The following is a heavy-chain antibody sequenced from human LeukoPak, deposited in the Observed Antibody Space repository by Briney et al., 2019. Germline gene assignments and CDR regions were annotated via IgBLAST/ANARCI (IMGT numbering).Heavy chain of an antibody. V-gene: IGHV3-30*02. D-gene: IGHD3-16*02. CDR3: AKGERIMITFGGVIVNEVLDY. J-gene: IGHJ4*02. Sequence: QPGGSLRLSCAASGFTFNNYGMHWVRQAPGKGLEWVAFIRYDGSNKYYADSVKGRFTISRDNSKNTLYLQMNSLRAEDTAVYYCAKGERIMITFGGVIVNEVLDYWGQGTLVTVSS. CDR1: GFTFNNYG. CDR2: IRYDGSNK.